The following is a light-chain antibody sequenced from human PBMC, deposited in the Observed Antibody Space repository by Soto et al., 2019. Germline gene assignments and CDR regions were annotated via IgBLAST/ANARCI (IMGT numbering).Light chain of an antibody. CDR3: QQANTFPLT. J-gene: IGKJ4*01. CDR1: QDIRSW. V-gene: IGKV1-12*01. Sequence: DIQMTQSPSSVSASVGDRVTITCRASQDIRSWLAWYQQRPGKAPKLLIYAATILQSGVPSRFSGSGSGTAFTLTISNLQPEGFASYFCQQANTFPLTFGGGTKVDIK. CDR2: AAT.